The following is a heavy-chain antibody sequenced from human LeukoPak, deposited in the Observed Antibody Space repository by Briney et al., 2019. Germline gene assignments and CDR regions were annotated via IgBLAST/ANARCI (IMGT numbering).Heavy chain of an antibody. Sequence: PSETLSLTCTVSGGSISSYYWSWIRQPPGKGLEWIGYMDYSGSTNYNPSLKSRVTMSVDTSKNQFSLKLSSVTAADTAVYYCARATYCSGGSCYQFDYWGQGTLVTVSS. CDR1: GGSISSYY. V-gene: IGHV4-59*12. D-gene: IGHD2-15*01. CDR3: ARATYCSGGSCYQFDY. CDR2: MDYSGST. J-gene: IGHJ4*02.